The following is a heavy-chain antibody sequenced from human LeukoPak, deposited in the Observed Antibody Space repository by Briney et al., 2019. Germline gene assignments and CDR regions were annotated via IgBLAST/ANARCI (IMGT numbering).Heavy chain of an antibody. D-gene: IGHD2-15*01. J-gene: IGHJ4*02. Sequence: GGSLRLSCAASGFTVSSNYMSWVRQAPGKGLEWVSVIYSGGSTDYADSVKGRFTISRDNSKNTLYLQMNSLRAEDAAVYYCAKAPVTSCRGAFCYPFDYWGQGTLVTVSS. CDR2: IYSGGST. CDR1: GFTVSSNY. CDR3: AKAPVTSCRGAFCYPFDY. V-gene: IGHV3-53*01.